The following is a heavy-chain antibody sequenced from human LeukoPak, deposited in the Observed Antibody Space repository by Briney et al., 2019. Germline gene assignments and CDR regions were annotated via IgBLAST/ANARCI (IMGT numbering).Heavy chain of an antibody. J-gene: IGHJ4*02. Sequence: ASVKVSCKASGGTFSSYAISWVRQAPGQGLEWMGGIIPIFGTANYAQKFQGRVTITADESTSTAYMELSSLRSEVTAVYYCARARYCSGGSCPNYFDYWGQGTLVTVSS. V-gene: IGHV1-69*13. CDR2: IIPIFGTA. CDR3: ARARYCSGGSCPNYFDY. D-gene: IGHD2-15*01. CDR1: GGTFSSYA.